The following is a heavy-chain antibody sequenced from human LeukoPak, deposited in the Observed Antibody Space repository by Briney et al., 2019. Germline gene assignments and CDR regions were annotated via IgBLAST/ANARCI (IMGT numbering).Heavy chain of an antibody. CDR1: GFSFSNYG. J-gene: IGHJ4*02. V-gene: IGHV3-49*04. Sequence: GRSLRLSCAASGFSFSNYGFHWVRQGPGKGPEWVGFMKSEAYGGTPDYAAPVRGRFTISRDDFKHIIYLQMDSLRPEDTAVYYCVREGPSYYDTSGYYYFDYWGQGALVTVSS. D-gene: IGHD3-22*01. CDR3: VREGPSYYDTSGYYYFDY. CDR2: MKSEAYGGTP.